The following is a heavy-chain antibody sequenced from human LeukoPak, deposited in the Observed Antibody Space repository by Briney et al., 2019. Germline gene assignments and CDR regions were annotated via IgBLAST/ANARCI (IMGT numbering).Heavy chain of an antibody. Sequence: GGSLRLSCAASGFTFSNYAMSWVRQAPGKGLEWVSAISGSGGSTYYADSVKGRFTISRDNSKNTLFLQMNSLRAEDTVVYYCAKDHTPTAMANNWFDPWGQGTLVTVSS. D-gene: IGHD5-18*01. CDR2: ISGSGGST. V-gene: IGHV3-23*01. CDR3: AKDHTPTAMANNWFDP. CDR1: GFTFSNYA. J-gene: IGHJ5*02.